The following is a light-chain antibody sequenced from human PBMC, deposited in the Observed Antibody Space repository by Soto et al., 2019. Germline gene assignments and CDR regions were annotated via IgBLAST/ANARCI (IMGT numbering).Light chain of an antibody. CDR3: QQSYSTLTWT. Sequence: DIQMTQSPSSLSASVGARVTITCRAIQSISSYLNWYQQKPGKATKLLIYAASSLQSGVPSRLSGSGSGTDFNLTISSLQPEDFATYSCQQSYSTLTWTFGQGTKVDIK. CDR2: AAS. J-gene: IGKJ1*01. V-gene: IGKV1-39*01. CDR1: QSISSY.